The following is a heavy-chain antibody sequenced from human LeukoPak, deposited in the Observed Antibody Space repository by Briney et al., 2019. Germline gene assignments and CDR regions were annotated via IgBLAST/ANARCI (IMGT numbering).Heavy chain of an antibody. D-gene: IGHD3-3*01. Sequence: GGSLRLSCAASGFTFLKYGMHWVRQAPGKGLEWVALISYDGSNKYYVDSVKGRFTISRDNSKYTLYLQMNSLRAEDTAVYYCAKMWWSGYPQGVDYWGQGTLVTVSS. CDR2: ISYDGSNK. CDR1: GFTFLKYG. V-gene: IGHV3-30*18. CDR3: AKMWWSGYPQGVDY. J-gene: IGHJ4*02.